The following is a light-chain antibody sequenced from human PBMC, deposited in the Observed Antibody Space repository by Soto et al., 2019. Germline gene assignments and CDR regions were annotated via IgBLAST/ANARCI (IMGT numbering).Light chain of an antibody. CDR3: SSYSSTNSLYV. V-gene: IGLV2-14*01. J-gene: IGLJ1*01. CDR1: TSDIGDYNY. Sequence: QPVLTQPASVSGSPGQSITIPCTGTTSDIGDYNYVSWYQQHPGKAPKLLIYEVYNRPAGISNRFSGSKAGSTASLTISGLQTGDEGDYYCSSYSSTNSLYVFGTGTKLTVL. CDR2: EVY.